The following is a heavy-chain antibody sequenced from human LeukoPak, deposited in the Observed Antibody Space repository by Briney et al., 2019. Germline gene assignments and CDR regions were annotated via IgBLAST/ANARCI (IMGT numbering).Heavy chain of an antibody. D-gene: IGHD2-2*01. V-gene: IGHV1-3*01. CDR3: ARDTSTRYCSSTSCYANDY. CDR1: GYTFTSYA. Sequence: GASVKVSCKASGYTFTSYAMHWVRQAPGQKLEWMGWINAGNGNTKYSQKFQGRVTITRDTSASTAYMELRSLRSDDTAVYYCARDTSTRYCSSTSCYANDYWGQGTLVTVSS. J-gene: IGHJ4*02. CDR2: INAGNGNT.